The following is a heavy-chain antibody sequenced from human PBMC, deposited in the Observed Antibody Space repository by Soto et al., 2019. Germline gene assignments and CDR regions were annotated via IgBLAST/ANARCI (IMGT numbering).Heavy chain of an antibody. V-gene: IGHV4-39*01. Sequence: LETLPLTCTVSGGSSISSYYYWGWIRKPPGKGLEWTGTIHYSGSTYYNPSLNSRIIISIDTSKNQFSLKLNSVTAADAAVYYCATFRGMTTATTERYFDYWGQGTLVTVSS. J-gene: IGHJ4*02. CDR3: ATFRGMTTATTERYFDY. CDR2: IHYSGST. D-gene: IGHD4-17*01. CDR1: GGSSISSYYY.